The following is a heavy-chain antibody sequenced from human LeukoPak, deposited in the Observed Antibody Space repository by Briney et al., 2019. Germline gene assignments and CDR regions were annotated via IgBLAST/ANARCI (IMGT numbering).Heavy chain of an antibody. CDR2: MYYNGNTY. J-gene: IGHJ5*02. D-gene: IGHD5-18*01. CDR1: GGSLITNTYY. CDR3: ARSPGGSKYGYWFEP. V-gene: IGHV4-39*01. Sequence: PSETLSLTCTVSGGSLITNTYYWGWIRQPPGKGLEWIGNMYYNGNTYYYNPSLKSRVTISIDTSRNQFSLKLSSVTAADTAVYYCARSPGGSKYGYWFEPWGQGTLVTVSS.